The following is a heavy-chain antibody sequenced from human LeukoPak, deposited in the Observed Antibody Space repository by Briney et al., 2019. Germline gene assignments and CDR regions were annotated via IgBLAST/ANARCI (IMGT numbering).Heavy chain of an antibody. CDR3: ARGFGESQEPHFDY. V-gene: IGHV1-69*06. D-gene: IGHD3-10*01. CDR1: GGTFSSYA. CDR2: IIPIFGTA. Sequence: SVKVSCKASGGTFSSYAISWVRQAPGQGLEWMGGIIPIFGTANYAQKFQGRVTMTGDTSTSTVYMELSSLRSEDTAVYYCARGFGESQEPHFDYWGQGTLVTVSS. J-gene: IGHJ4*02.